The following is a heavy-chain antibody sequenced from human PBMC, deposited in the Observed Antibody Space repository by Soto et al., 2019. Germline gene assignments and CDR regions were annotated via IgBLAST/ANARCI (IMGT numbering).Heavy chain of an antibody. CDR3: ARDSKRGYSGYDNLDD. CDR1: GGSVSSGSYY. V-gene: IGHV4-61*01. J-gene: IGHJ4*02. CDR2: IYYSGST. Sequence: SETLSLTCTVSGGSVSSGSYYWSWIRQPPGKGLEWIGYIYYSGSTNYNPSLKSRVTISVDTPKNQFSLKLTSVTAADTAVYYCARDSKRGYSGYDNLDDWGQGTLVTVSS. D-gene: IGHD5-12*01.